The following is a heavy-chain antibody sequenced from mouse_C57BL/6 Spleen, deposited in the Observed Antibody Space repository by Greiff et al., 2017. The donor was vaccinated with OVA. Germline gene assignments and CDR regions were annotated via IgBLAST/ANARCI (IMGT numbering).Heavy chain of an antibody. CDR2: IYPGSGST. J-gene: IGHJ3*01. CDR3: ARSEGFYYDYPWFAY. D-gene: IGHD2-4*01. CDR1: GYTFTSYW. V-gene: IGHV1-55*01. Sequence: QVQLKQPGAELVKPGASVKMSCKASGYTFTSYWITWVKQRPGQGLEWIGDIYPGSGSTNYNEKFKSKATLTVDTSSSTAYMQLSSLTSEDSAVYYCARSEGFYYDYPWFAYWGQGTLVTVSA.